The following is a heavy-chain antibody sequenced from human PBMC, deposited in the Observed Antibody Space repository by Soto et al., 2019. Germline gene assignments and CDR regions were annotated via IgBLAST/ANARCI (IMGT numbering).Heavy chain of an antibody. J-gene: IGHJ4*02. Sequence: QVQLVESGGGVVQPGRSLRLSCAASGFTFSSYGMHWVRQAPGKGLEWVAVIWYDGSNKYYADSVKGRFTISRDNSKNTLYLQMNSLRAEDTAVYYCARDIEDYYGSGSYYYWGQGTLVTVSS. CDR3: ARDIEDYYGSGSYYY. D-gene: IGHD3-10*01. CDR2: IWYDGSNK. CDR1: GFTFSSYG. V-gene: IGHV3-33*01.